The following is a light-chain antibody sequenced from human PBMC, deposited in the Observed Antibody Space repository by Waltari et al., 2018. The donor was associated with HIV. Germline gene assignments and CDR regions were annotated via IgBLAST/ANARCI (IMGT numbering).Light chain of an antibody. V-gene: IGLV1-44*01. CDR1: SSSIGNYT. CDR3: STWDASLNGWV. Sequence: QSVLTQPPSASGTPGQRVTISCSGSSSSIGNYTINCYRHLPGMAPKLLIYSNNQRPSGVPDRFSGSKSGTSASLAISGLQSEDEADYSCSTWDASLNGWVFGGGTKLTVL. CDR2: SNN. J-gene: IGLJ3*02.